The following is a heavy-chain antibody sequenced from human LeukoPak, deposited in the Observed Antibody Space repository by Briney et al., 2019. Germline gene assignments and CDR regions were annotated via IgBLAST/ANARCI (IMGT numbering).Heavy chain of an antibody. CDR1: GGSLSSYY. CDR3: ARAPYSSGFYFFDP. D-gene: IGHD3-22*01. J-gene: IGHJ5*02. Sequence: SETLSLTCTVSGGSLSSYYWSWIRQPPGKGLESIGYVSCSGSTTYNPSLKSRLTISVDTSKNQFSLKLSSVTAADTAVYYCARAPYSSGFYFFDPWGQGTLVTVSS. CDR2: VSCSGST. V-gene: IGHV4-59*01.